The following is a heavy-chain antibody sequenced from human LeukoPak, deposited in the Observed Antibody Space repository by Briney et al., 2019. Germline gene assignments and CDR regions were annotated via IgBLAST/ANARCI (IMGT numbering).Heavy chain of an antibody. D-gene: IGHD2/OR15-2a*01. CDR1: GFIFTNYG. J-gene: IGHJ4*02. V-gene: IGHV3-23*01. Sequence: GGSLRLSCAASGFIFTNYGMSWVRQAPGKGLEWVSGISTSGGRTYYADSVKGRFTISRDNSKNTLYLQMNSLRAEDTAIYYCAKDRDGGSTTTAKGFDYWGQGTLVTVSS. CDR3: AKDRDGGSTTTAKGFDY. CDR2: ISTSGGRT.